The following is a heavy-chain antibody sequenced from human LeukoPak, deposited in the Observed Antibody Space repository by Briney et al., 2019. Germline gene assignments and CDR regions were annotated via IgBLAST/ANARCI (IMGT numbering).Heavy chain of an antibody. CDR1: GFNFTNYA. V-gene: IGHV3-23*01. J-gene: IGHJ3*02. CDR2: LSGRGSNT. CDR3: ASLVRQFTGAFDI. Sequence: GGSLRLSCAASGFNFTNYAMSWVRQAPAKGLEWVSALSGRGSNTYYADSVKGRFTISRDNAKNSLYLQMNSLRAEDTALYYCASLVRQFTGAFDIWGQGTMVTVSS. D-gene: IGHD3-10*01.